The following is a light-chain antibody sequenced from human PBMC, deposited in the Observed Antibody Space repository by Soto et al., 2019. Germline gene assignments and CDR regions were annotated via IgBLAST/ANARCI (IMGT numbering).Light chain of an antibody. J-gene: IGLJ3*02. CDR2: EVS. CDR1: SSDVGDYNY. Sequence: QSALTQPPSASGSPGQSVTISCTGTSSDVGDYNYVSWYQQHPGKAPKLMIDEVSKRPSGVPDRFSGSKSGNTASLTVSGLQAEDEADYYCSSYAGSNNWVFGGGTKLTVL. V-gene: IGLV2-8*01. CDR3: SSYAGSNNWV.